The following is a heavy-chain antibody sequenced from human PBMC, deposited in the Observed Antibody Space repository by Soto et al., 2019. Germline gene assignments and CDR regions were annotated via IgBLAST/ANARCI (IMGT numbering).Heavy chain of an antibody. D-gene: IGHD2-15*01. CDR2: IKSKTDGGTT. J-gene: IGHJ4*02. Sequence: EVQLVESGGGLVKPGGSLRLSCAASGFTFSNAWMNWVRQAPGKGLEWVGRIKSKTDGGTTDYAVPVKGRFTISRDDSKNTLYLQMNSLKTEDTAVYYCTTEGVVVAAIVDYWGQGTLVTVSS. CDR1: GFTFSNAW. CDR3: TTEGVVVAAIVDY. V-gene: IGHV3-15*07.